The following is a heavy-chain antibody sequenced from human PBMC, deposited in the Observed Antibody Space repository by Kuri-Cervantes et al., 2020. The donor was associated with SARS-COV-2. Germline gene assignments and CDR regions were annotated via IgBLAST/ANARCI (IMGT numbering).Heavy chain of an antibody. Sequence: LSLTCAASGFTFSTYGMHWVRQAPGKGLEWVAVISYDGSNKYYTDSVKGRFTISRDNAKNSLYLQMNSLRAEDTAVYYCARDWYGSGKVDYYYYYGMDVWGQGTTVTVSS. D-gene: IGHD3-10*01. V-gene: IGHV3-30*03. CDR3: ARDWYGSGKVDYYYYYGMDV. J-gene: IGHJ6*02. CDR1: GFTFSTYG. CDR2: ISYDGSNK.